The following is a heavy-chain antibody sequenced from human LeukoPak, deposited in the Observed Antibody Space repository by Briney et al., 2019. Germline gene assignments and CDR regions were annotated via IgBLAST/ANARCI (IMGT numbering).Heavy chain of an antibody. CDR2: IHYTGST. V-gene: IGHV4-59*12. Sequence: MPSETLSLTCTVSGGSISSYYWSWIRQSPGKGLECIGYIHYTGSTNYNPSLKSRVTISVDTSKNQFSLKLSSVTAADTAVYYCARAWQEWHYYDSSGYYYLNWFDPWGQGTLVTVSS. CDR1: GGSISSYY. D-gene: IGHD3-22*01. J-gene: IGHJ5*02. CDR3: ARAWQEWHYYDSSGYYYLNWFDP.